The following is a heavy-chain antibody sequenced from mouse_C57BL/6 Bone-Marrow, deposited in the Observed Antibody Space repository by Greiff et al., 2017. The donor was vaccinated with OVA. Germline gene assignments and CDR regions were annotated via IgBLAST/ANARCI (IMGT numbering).Heavy chain of an antibody. J-gene: IGHJ4*01. CDR3: AKHREPYYGSSYAMDY. D-gene: IGHD1-1*01. CDR2: IWGGGST. Sequence: VQVVESGPGLVAPSQSLSITCTVSGFSLTSYGVDWVRQPPGKGLEWLGVIWGGGSTNYNSALMSRLSISKDDSKSQVFLKMNSLQTDNTAMYYCAKHREPYYGSSYAMDYWGQGTSVTVSS. CDR1: GFSLTSYG. V-gene: IGHV2-9*01.